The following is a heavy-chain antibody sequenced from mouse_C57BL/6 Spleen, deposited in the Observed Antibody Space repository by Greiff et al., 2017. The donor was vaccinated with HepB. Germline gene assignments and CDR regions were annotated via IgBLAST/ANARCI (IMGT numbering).Heavy chain of an antibody. CDR3: ARYSNYPYYAMDY. D-gene: IGHD2-5*01. V-gene: IGHV1-80*01. CDR1: GYAFSSYW. J-gene: IGHJ4*01. Sequence: QVQLKESGAELVKPGASVKISCKASGYAFSSYWMNWVKQRPGKGLEWIGQIYPGDGDTNYNGKFKGKATLTADKSSSTAYMQLSSLTSEDSAVYFCARYSNYPYYAMDYWGQGTSVTVSS. CDR2: IYPGDGDT.